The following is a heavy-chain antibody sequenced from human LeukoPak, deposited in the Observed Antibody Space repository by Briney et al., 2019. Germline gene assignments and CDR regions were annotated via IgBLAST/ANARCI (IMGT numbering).Heavy chain of an antibody. D-gene: IGHD2-21*01. CDR3: ARGLDGDFLDYNWFDA. CDR1: GYTFTNYN. CDR2: MNPISGYT. Sequence: ASVKLSCTASGYTFTNYNVNWVRQATGQGLEWMGWMNPISGYTGYSQKFQVRVTMTRDTSISTAYMELSSLRSEDTAVYYCARGLDGDFLDYNWFDALGQGTLLTVSS. V-gene: IGHV1-8*01. J-gene: IGHJ5*02.